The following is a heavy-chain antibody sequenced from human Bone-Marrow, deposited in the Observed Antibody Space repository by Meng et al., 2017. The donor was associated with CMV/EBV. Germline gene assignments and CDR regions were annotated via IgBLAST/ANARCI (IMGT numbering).Heavy chain of an antibody. J-gene: IGHJ6*02. D-gene: IGHD2-2*01. CDR1: GFTFSSYG. Sequence: GGSLRLSCAASGFTFSSYGMHWVRQAPGKGLEWVAVIWYDGSNKYYADSVKGRFTISRDNSKNTLYLQMNSLRAEDTAVYYCAKDASCSSTSCSYYYYYDMDVWGQGTTVTVSS. CDR3: AKDASCSSTSCSYYYYYDMDV. V-gene: IGHV3-33*06. CDR2: IWYDGSNK.